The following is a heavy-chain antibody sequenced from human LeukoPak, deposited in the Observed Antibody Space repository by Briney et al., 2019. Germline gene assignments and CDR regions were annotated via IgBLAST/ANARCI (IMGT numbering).Heavy chain of an antibody. J-gene: IGHJ4*02. CDR3: ARVQRELMWYYFDY. V-gene: IGHV3-20*04. D-gene: IGHD1-1*01. CDR2: INWNGGST. Sequence: GGSLRLSCAAPGFTLDDYGMSWGRQAPGKGLEWGSGINWNGGSTGYADSVKGRFTISRDNAKNSLYLQMNSLRVEDTALYYCARVQRELMWYYFDYWGQGTLVTVSS. CDR1: GFTLDDYG.